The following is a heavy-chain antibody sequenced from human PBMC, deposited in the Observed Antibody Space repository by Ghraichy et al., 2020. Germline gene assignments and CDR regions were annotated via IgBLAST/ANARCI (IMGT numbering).Heavy chain of an antibody. CDR2: IISSGTTI. Sequence: GGSLRLSCAASEFTFSSFEMSWVRQAPGKGLEWVSYIISSGTTIYYADSVKGRFTISRDNAKNSLYLQMNSLRAEDTAVYYCARGGRDVDTAMVIDYWGQGTLVTVSS. J-gene: IGHJ4*02. V-gene: IGHV3-48*03. CDR3: ARGGRDVDTAMVIDY. D-gene: IGHD5-18*01. CDR1: EFTFSSFE.